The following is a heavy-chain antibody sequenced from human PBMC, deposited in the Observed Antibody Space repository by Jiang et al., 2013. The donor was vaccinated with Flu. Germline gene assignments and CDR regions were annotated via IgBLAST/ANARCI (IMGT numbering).Heavy chain of an antibody. CDR2: INTNTNTGSP. Sequence: QLVESESELRKPGASVTVSCKASGYTFTTYSINWVRQAPGQGLEYMGWINTNTNTGSPTYAQGFTGRFVFSLDTSVSTAYLQIISLKPEDTAVYYCVRDIGYYFDSSIEWGQGTLVTVSS. J-gene: IGHJ4*02. CDR3: VRDIGYYFDSSIE. CDR1: GYTFTTYS. V-gene: IGHV7-4-1*02. D-gene: IGHD3-22*01.